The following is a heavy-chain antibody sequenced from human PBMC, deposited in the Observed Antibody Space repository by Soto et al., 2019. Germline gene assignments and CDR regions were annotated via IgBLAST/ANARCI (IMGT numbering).Heavy chain of an antibody. J-gene: IGHJ6*02. Sequence: QSGGSLRLSCVASGFIFSRSWMHWVRHAPGKGLMWVSRINSDGSITDYADFVKGRFTISRDNAKNTLYLQMNSLRDEDTAVYYCVRAHCSGDSCQRDYYGMDVWGQGTSVTVSS. CDR1: GFIFSRSW. CDR3: VRAHCSGDSCQRDYYGMDV. CDR2: INSDGSIT. D-gene: IGHD2-21*01. V-gene: IGHV3-74*01.